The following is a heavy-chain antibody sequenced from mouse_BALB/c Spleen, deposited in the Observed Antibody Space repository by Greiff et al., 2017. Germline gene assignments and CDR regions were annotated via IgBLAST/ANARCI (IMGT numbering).Heavy chain of an antibody. CDR1: GFTFSSYA. CDR2: ISSGGSYT. J-gene: IGHJ1*01. CDR3: ARQITTDFDV. Sequence: EVMLVESGGGLVKPGGSLKLSCAASGFTFSSYAMSWVRQSPEKRLEWVAEISSGGSYTYYPDTVTGRFTISRDNAKNTLYLEMSSLRSEDTAMYYCARQITTDFDVWGAGTTVTVSS. D-gene: IGHD2-4*01. V-gene: IGHV5-9-4*01.